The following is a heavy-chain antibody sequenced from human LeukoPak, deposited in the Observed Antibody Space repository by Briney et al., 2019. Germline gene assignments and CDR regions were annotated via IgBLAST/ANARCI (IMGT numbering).Heavy chain of an antibody. Sequence: GGPLRLSCAASRFTFSTYSMNWVRQAPGKGLEWVSSIDSTSTYIYYADSVKGRSTISRDNAKNSLYLQMDSLRAEDTAVYYCARDSLVGSTTPVFDYWGQGTLVTVSS. J-gene: IGHJ4*02. D-gene: IGHD1-26*01. CDR3: ARDSLVGSTTPVFDY. CDR2: IDSTSTYI. V-gene: IGHV3-21*04. CDR1: RFTFSTYS.